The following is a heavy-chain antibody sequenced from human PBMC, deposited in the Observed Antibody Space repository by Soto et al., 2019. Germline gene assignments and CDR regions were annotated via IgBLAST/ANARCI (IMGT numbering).Heavy chain of an antibody. CDR3: ARAKRWFDP. Sequence: SETLSLTCAVYGGSFSGYYWSWIRQPPGKGLEWIGEINHSRSTNYNPSLKSRVTISVDTSKNQFSLKLSSVTAADTAVYYCARAKRWFDPWGQGTLVTVSS. J-gene: IGHJ5*02. CDR1: GGSFSGYY. V-gene: IGHV4-34*01. CDR2: INHSRST.